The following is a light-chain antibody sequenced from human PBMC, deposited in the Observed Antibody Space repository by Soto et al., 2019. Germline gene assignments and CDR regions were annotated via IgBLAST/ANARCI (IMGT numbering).Light chain of an antibody. V-gene: IGKV3-20*01. CDR2: GAS. Sequence: EIVLTQSPGTLSLSPGERATLSRRASQSVSSTYFAWYQKKPGQAPRLLIYGASSRATGIPDRFSGSGSGTDFTLTVSRLEPEDFAVYYCQHYGSSLYTFGQGTKLEIK. J-gene: IGKJ2*01. CDR3: QHYGSSLYT. CDR1: QSVSSTY.